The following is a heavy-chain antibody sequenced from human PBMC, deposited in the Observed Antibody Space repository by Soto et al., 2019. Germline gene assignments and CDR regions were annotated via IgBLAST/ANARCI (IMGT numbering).Heavy chain of an antibody. J-gene: IGHJ4*02. CDR2: ISYDGNNK. Sequence: QVQLVESGGGVVQPGRSLRLSCAASGFTYSTYTMHWVRQAPGKGLEWVAVISYDGNNKFYADSVKGRFTISRDSTKQTLYLQMNSLRPDDTAMYYCARDGVSSTEYNWNYGTYFDYWGQGGLVTVSS. CDR1: GFTYSTYT. D-gene: IGHD1-7*01. CDR3: ARDGVSSTEYNWNYGTYFDY. V-gene: IGHV3-30-3*01.